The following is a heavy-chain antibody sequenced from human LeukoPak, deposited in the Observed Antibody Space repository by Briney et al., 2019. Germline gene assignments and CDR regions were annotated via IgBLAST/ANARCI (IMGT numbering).Heavy chain of an antibody. D-gene: IGHD2-2*02. V-gene: IGHV4-59*01. CDR3: AREGAIAPFDP. J-gene: IGHJ5*02. CDR2: IYYSGST. CDR1: GGSISSYY. Sequence: SETLSLTCTVSGGSISSYYWSWIRQPPGKGLEWIGYIYYSGSTNYNPSLESRVTISVDTSKNQFSLKLSSVTAADTAVYYCAREGAIAPFDPWGQGTLVTVSS.